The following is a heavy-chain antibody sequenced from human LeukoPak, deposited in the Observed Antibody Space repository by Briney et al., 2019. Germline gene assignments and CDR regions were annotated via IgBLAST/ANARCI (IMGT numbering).Heavy chain of an antibody. Sequence: SGTLSLTCAVSGGSISSSNWWSWVRQPPGKGLEWIGEIYHSGSTNYNPSLKSRVTISVDTSKNQFSLKLSSVTAADTAVYYCARQNPLRYFDWSRSGHWFDPWGQGTLVTVSS. D-gene: IGHD3-9*01. CDR2: IYHSGST. V-gene: IGHV4-4*02. CDR3: ARQNPLRYFDWSRSGHWFDP. CDR1: GGSISSSNW. J-gene: IGHJ5*02.